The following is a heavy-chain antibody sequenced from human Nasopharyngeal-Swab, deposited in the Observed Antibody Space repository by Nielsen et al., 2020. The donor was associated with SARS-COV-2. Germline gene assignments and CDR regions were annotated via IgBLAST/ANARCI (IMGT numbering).Heavy chain of an antibody. D-gene: IGHD4-17*01. V-gene: IGHV1-2*02. CDR2: INPHSRGT. J-gene: IGHJ4*02. CDR3: ARDDYGDYGYFGH. Sequence: ASVTVSRKASGYTLTGYYMHWLRQAPGQGLEWMGWINPHSRGTKYAQKFQGRVTMTSDTSINTAYMELRRLRSDDTAVYYCARDDYGDYGYFGHWGQGTLVTVSS. CDR1: GYTLTGYY.